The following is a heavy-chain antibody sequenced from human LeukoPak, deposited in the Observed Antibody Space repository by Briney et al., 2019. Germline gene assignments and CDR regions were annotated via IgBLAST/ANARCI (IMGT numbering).Heavy chain of an antibody. V-gene: IGHV3-74*01. D-gene: IGHD3/OR15-3a*01. J-gene: IGHJ4*02. CDR2: INSDGSWT. Sequence: GGSLRLSCAASGNYWMHWVRQAPGKGLVWVSHINSDGSWTSYADSVKGRFTISKDNAKNSLYLQMNSLRAEDTALYYCAKDPGDSSFHSYFDYWGQGTLVTVSS. CDR1: GNYW. CDR3: AKDPGDSSFHSYFDY.